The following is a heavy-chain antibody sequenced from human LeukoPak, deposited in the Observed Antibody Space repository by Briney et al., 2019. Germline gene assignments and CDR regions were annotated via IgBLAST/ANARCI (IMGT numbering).Heavy chain of an antibody. CDR3: ARETHGDWGGPIDY. CDR1: GFTFSSYA. D-gene: IGHD3-16*01. J-gene: IGHJ4*02. V-gene: IGHV3-23*01. CDR2: ISGSGGST. Sequence: PGGSLRLSCAASGFTFSSYAMSWVRQAPGKGLEWVSAISGSGGSTYYADSVKGRFTISRDNSKNTLYLQMNSLRAEDTAVYYCARETHGDWGGPIDYWGQGTLVTVSS.